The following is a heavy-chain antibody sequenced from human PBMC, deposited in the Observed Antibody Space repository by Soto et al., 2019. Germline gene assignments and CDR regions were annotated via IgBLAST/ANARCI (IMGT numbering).Heavy chain of an antibody. J-gene: IGHJ6*02. D-gene: IGHD3-10*01. V-gene: IGHV3-30*03. CDR2: ISYDGSNK. CDR1: GFTFSSYG. CDR3: ATGVRYYYGMDV. Sequence: QVQLVESGGGVVQPGRSLRLYCAASGFTFSSYGMHWVRQAPGKGLEWVAVISYDGSNKYYADSVKGRFTISRDNSKNTLYLQMNSLRAEDTAVYYCATGVRYYYGMDVWGQGTTVTVSS.